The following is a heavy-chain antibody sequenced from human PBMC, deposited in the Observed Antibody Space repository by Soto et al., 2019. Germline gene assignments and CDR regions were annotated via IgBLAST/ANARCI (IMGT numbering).Heavy chain of an antibody. CDR2: ITSSSTYI. V-gene: IGHV3-21*01. CDR1: GFTFSSYS. Sequence: SLRLSSAASGFTFSSYSMNWVRQAPGKGLEWVSSITSSSTYIYYADSVKGRFTISRDNAKNSLYLQMNSLRAEDTAVYYCARALTQYCSGGSCYYYGMDVWGQGTTVTVSS. CDR3: ARALTQYCSGGSCYYYGMDV. D-gene: IGHD2-15*01. J-gene: IGHJ6*02.